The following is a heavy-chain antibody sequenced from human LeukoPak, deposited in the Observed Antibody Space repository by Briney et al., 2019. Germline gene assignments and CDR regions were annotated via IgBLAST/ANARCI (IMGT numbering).Heavy chain of an antibody. CDR2: MSPNSGNT. CDR1: GYTFTSYD. J-gene: IGHJ4*02. Sequence: ASVKVSCTASGYTFTSYDINWVRQATGQGLEWMGWMSPNSGNTGYAQKFQGRVTMTRNTPISTAYMELSSLRSDDTAVYYCAREAGATVDYWGQGTLVTVSS. CDR3: AREAGATVDY. V-gene: IGHV1-8*01. D-gene: IGHD1-26*01.